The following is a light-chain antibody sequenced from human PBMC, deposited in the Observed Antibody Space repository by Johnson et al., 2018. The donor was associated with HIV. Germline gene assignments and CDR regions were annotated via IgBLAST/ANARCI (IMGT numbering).Light chain of an antibody. J-gene: IGLJ1*01. CDR2: DNN. CDR1: SSNIGNNY. CDR3: GTWDSSLSGV. V-gene: IGLV1-51*01. Sequence: QSVLTQPPSVSAAPGQKVTISCSGSSSNIGNNYVSWYQQLPGTAPKLLIYDNNKRPSGIPDRFSGSKYGTSATLGITGLQTGDEADYYRGTWDSSLSGVFGTGTKVTVL.